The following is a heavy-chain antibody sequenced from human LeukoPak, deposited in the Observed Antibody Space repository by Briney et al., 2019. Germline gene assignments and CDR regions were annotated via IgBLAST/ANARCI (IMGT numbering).Heavy chain of an antibody. J-gene: IGHJ5*02. CDR1: GFIFSSYW. D-gene: IGHD2-8*02. CDR2: IKTDGSEK. Sequence: GGSLRLSCAASGFIFSSYWMSWVRQAPGKGLEWVANIKTDGSEKYYVDSVKGRFTISRDNANNSLYLQMNSLRAEDTAVYYCLRYCSGGVCPGWFDPRGQGTLVTVSS. CDR3: LRYCSGGVCPGWFDP. V-gene: IGHV3-7*01.